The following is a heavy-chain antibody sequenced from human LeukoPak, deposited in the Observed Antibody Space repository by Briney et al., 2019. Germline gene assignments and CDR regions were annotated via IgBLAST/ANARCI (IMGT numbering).Heavy chain of an antibody. V-gene: IGHV4-59*01. J-gene: IGHJ3*02. CDR3: ARGYCSSTSCYHDAFDI. CDR1: GGSISSYY. CDR2: IYYSGST. D-gene: IGHD2-2*01. Sequence: SETLSLTCTVSGGSISSYYWSRIRQPPGKGLEWIGYIYYSGSTNYNPSLKSRVTISVDTSKNQFSLKLSSVTAADTAVYYCARGYCSSTSCYHDAFDIWGQGTMVTVSS.